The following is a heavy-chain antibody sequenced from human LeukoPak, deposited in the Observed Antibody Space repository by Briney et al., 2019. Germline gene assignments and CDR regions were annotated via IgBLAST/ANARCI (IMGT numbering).Heavy chain of an antibody. CDR3: AREKIGYYDDSGRGWFDP. D-gene: IGHD3-22*01. CDR1: GGSISSSSYS. Sequence: SETLSLTCTVSGGSISSSSYSWSWIRQPAGKGLEWIGRIYISGSTNYNPSLKSRVTISVDTSKKQFSLKLSSVTAAGTAVYYCAREKIGYYDDSGRGWFDPWGQGTLVTVSS. V-gene: IGHV4-61*02. CDR2: IYISGST. J-gene: IGHJ5*02.